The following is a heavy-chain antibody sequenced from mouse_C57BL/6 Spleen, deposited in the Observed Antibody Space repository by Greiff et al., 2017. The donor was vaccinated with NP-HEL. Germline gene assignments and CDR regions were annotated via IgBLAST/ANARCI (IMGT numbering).Heavy chain of an antibody. J-gene: IGHJ4*01. Sequence: EVMLVESEGGLVQPGSSMKLSCTASGFTFSDYYMAWVRQVPEKGLEWVANINYDGSSTYYLDSLKSRFIISRDNAKNILYLQMSSLKSEDTATYYCARGYDYDGHYYAMDYWGQGTSVTVSS. CDR1: GFTFSDYY. CDR2: INYDGSST. V-gene: IGHV5-16*01. D-gene: IGHD2-4*01. CDR3: ARGYDYDGHYYAMDY.